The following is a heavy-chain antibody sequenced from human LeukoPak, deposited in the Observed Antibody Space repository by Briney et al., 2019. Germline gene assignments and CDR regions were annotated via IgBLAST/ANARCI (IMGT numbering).Heavy chain of an antibody. CDR2: IYTSGST. CDR3: ARDYDFWMRGAFDI. CDR1: GGSISSGSYY. J-gene: IGHJ3*02. Sequence: SQTLSLTCTVSGGSISSGSYYWSWIRQPAGKGLEWIGRIYTSGSTNYNPSLKSRVTISVDTSKNQFSLKLSSVTAADTAVYYCARDYDFWMRGAFDIWGQGTKVTVSS. D-gene: IGHD3-3*01. V-gene: IGHV4-61*02.